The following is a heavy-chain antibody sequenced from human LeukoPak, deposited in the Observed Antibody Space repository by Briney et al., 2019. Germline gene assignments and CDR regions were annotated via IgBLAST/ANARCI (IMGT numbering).Heavy chain of an antibody. D-gene: IGHD3-3*01. J-gene: IGHJ6*03. CDR1: GGSTSSYY. CDR3: ARLTYDFWSDHQYYYYMDV. V-gene: IGHV4-4*09. Sequence: PSETLSLTCTVSGGSTSSYYWSWIRQPPGKGLEWIGYIYTSGSTNYNPSHKSRVTISVDTSENQFSLKLSSVTAADTAVYYCARLTYDFWSDHQYYYYMDVWGEGTTVTVSS. CDR2: IYTSGST.